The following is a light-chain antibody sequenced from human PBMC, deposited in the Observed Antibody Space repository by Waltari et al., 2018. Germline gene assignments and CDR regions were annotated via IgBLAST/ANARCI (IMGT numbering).Light chain of an antibody. CDR2: AAS. CDR1: QSISNY. CDR3: QQYYTYPWT. V-gene: IGKV1-8*01. J-gene: IGKJ1*01. Sequence: AIRMTQSPSSISASTGDRVTITCRANQSISNYLAWYQQKPGKAPNLLIYAASTLQSGVPSRFSGSGSRTDFTLTISCLQSEDFATFYCQQYYTYPWTFGQGTKVEVK.